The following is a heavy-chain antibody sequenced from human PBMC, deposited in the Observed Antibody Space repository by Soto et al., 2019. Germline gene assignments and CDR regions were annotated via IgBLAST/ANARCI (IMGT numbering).Heavy chain of an antibody. V-gene: IGHV4-61*01. D-gene: IGHD2-15*01. CDR1: VVSVSSNNYY. J-gene: IGHJ4*02. Sequence: SETLSLTCTFSVVSVSSNNYYWSWIRQPPAKGLEWIGYISYSGSTNYNPSLKSRVTISVDTSKNQISLKLTSVTAADTAVYYCARDSCSGGSCYSEYWGQGTLVSVSS. CDR2: ISYSGST. CDR3: ARDSCSGGSCYSEY.